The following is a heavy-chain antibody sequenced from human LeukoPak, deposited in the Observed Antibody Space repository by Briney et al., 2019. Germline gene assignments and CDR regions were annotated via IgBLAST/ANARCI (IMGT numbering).Heavy chain of an antibody. Sequence: GGSLRLSCAASGFTFSSYWMSWVRQAPGKGLEWVANIKEDGSQKNYVDSVKGRFTISKDNAKKSLYLQMISLRAEDTAVYYCARDRPSGSYDYWGQGALVTVSS. V-gene: IGHV3-7*01. CDR2: IKEDGSQK. CDR3: ARDRPSGSYDY. CDR1: GFTFSSYW. D-gene: IGHD1-26*01. J-gene: IGHJ4*02.